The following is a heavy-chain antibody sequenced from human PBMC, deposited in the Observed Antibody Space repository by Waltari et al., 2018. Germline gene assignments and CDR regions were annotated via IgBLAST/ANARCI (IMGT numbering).Heavy chain of an antibody. CDR1: GYTFTSYA. CDR3: ARDRGSATVTTGWFDP. D-gene: IGHD4-4*01. J-gene: IGHJ5*02. Sequence: QVQLVQSGAEVKEPGASVKVSCKASGYTFTSYAIHWVRQAPGQRLEWMGWINAGNGDTKYSQKFQGRVTITRDTSATTAYMELSSLRSEDTAVYFCARDRGSATVTTGWFDPWGQGTLVTVSS. CDR2: INAGNGDT. V-gene: IGHV1-3*01.